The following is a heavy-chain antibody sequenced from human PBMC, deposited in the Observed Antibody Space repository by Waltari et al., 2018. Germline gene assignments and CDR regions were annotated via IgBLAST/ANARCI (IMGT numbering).Heavy chain of an antibody. V-gene: IGHV3-23*01. D-gene: IGHD1-7*01. Sequence: EVQLLESGGGLVQPGGSLRLSCAASGLTFSSYAMSWVRQAPGKGLEWVSAISGSGGSTYYADSVKGRFTISRDNSKNTLYLQMNSLRAEDTAVYYCAGDKLELRCLGYWGQGTLVTVSS. J-gene: IGHJ4*02. CDR2: ISGSGGST. CDR3: AGDKLELRCLGY. CDR1: GLTFSSYA.